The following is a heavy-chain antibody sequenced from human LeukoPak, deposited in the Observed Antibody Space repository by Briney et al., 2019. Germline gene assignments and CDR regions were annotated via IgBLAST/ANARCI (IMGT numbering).Heavy chain of an antibody. CDR3: ARDLTPLDYYGSGSYKYDNWFDP. J-gene: IGHJ5*02. CDR2: ISAYNGNT. Sequence: ASVKVSCKASGYTFTSYGISWVRQAPGQGLEWMGWISAYNGNTNYAQKLQGRVTMTTDTSTSTAYMELRSLRSDDTAVYYCARDLTPLDYYGSGSYKYDNWFDPWGQGTLVTVSS. CDR1: GYTFTSYG. D-gene: IGHD3-10*01. V-gene: IGHV1-18*01.